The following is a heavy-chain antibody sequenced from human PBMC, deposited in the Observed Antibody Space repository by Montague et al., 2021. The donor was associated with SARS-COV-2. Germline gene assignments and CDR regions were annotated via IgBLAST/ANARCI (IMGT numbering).Heavy chain of an antibody. Sequence: SLRLSCAASGFTFSYFEMNWVRQAPGKGLEWISYISGAGITIYYADSVKGRFTISRDNAKNSLYLQMNSLRAEVTAVYYCARDLVVTDGISDYWGQGTLVTVSS. V-gene: IGHV3-48*03. CDR3: ARDLVVTDGISDY. D-gene: IGHD2-8*02. J-gene: IGHJ4*02. CDR2: ISGAGITI. CDR1: GFTFSYFE.